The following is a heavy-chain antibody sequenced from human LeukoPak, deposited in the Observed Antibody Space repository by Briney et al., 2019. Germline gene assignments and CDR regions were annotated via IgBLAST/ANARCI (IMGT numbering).Heavy chain of an antibody. Sequence: PSETLSLTCTVSAHSMDTTKYYWGWLRQPPGKGLEWLGSMYYSGNTYYNPSLNSRVTMSVDTSKNQFSLKLSSVTAADTAVYYCARRSAPIYCSYASCYEIDYWGQGTLVTVSP. CDR1: AHSMDTTKYY. CDR3: ARRSAPIYCSYASCYEIDY. D-gene: IGHD2-2*01. V-gene: IGHV4-39*01. J-gene: IGHJ4*02. CDR2: MYYSGNT.